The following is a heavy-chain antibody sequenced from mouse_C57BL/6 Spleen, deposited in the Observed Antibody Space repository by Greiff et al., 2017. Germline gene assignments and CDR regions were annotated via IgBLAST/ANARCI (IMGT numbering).Heavy chain of an antibody. V-gene: IGHV1-52*01. Sequence: QVQLQQPGAELVRPGSSVKLSCKASGYTFTSYWMHWVKQRPIQGLEWIGNIDPSDSETHYNQKFKDKATLTVDKSSSTAYMQLSSLTSEDSAVYYCARGAAQATGWFAYWGQGTLVTVSA. CDR2: IDPSDSET. J-gene: IGHJ3*01. CDR3: ARGAAQATGWFAY. D-gene: IGHD3-2*02. CDR1: GYTFTSYW.